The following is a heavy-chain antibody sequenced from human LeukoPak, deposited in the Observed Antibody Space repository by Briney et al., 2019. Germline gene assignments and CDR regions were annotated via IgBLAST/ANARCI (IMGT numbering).Heavy chain of an antibody. CDR1: GYTFTDYY. CDR3: VRSSGWSLFDY. Sequence: ASVKVSCKASGYTFTDYYVHWVRQTPGQGLDWMGWISPNGDGTNYAQKFLGRVTMTRDTSISTVYMELSRLISDDTAVYYCVRSSGWSLFDYWGHGTLVTVSS. V-gene: IGHV1-2*02. CDR2: ISPNGDGT. D-gene: IGHD6-19*01. J-gene: IGHJ4*01.